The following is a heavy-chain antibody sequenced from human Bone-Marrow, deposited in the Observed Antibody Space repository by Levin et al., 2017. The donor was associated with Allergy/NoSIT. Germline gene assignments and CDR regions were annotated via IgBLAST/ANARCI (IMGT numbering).Heavy chain of an antibody. Sequence: EASVKVSCKTSGYTFTIYGISWVRQAPGQGLEWMGWISIYNGNTHYAQKLQGRVTMTADTSTSTAYMELRSLRSDDTAVYYCARDLYSGSFLTNWFDPWGQGTLVTVSS. D-gene: IGHD1-26*01. CDR2: ISIYNGNT. V-gene: IGHV1-18*04. J-gene: IGHJ5*02. CDR1: GYTFTIYG. CDR3: ARDLYSGSFLTNWFDP.